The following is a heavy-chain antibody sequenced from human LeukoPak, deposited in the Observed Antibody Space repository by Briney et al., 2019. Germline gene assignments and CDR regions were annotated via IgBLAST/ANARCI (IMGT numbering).Heavy chain of an antibody. J-gene: IGHJ4*02. CDR1: GFTFSSYE. CDR2: IRSSGNTI. D-gene: IGHD2-15*01. V-gene: IGHV3-48*03. Sequence: GGSLRLSCAASGFTFSSYEMNWLRQAPGKGLEWLSYIRSSGNTIYYADSVKGRFTISRDNAKNSLYLQMDSLRAEDTAVYYCARDGCSDGSCEDWGQGTLVTVSS. CDR3: ARDGCSDGSCED.